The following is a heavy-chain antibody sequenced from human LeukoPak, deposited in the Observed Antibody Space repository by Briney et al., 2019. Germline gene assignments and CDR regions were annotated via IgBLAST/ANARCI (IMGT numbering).Heavy chain of an antibody. CDR2: INWNGGST. Sequence: GGSLRLSCAASGFTFDDYGMSWVRQAPGKGLEWVSGINWNGGSTGYADSVKGRFTISRDNAKNSPYLQMNSLRAEGTALYHCARDGIAAAGSYYYYGMDVWGQGTTVTVSS. V-gene: IGHV3-20*01. CDR1: GFTFDDYG. D-gene: IGHD6-13*01. CDR3: ARDGIAAAGSYYYYGMDV. J-gene: IGHJ6*02.